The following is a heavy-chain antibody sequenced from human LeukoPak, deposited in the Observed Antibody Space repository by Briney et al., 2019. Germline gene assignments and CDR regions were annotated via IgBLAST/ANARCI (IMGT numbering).Heavy chain of an antibody. V-gene: IGHV1-69*06. CDR2: IIPIFGTA. Sequence: SVKVSCKASGGTFSSYAISWVRQAPGQGLEWMGGIIPIFGTANYAQKFQGRVTITADKSTSTAYMELSSLRSEDTAVYYCARAGCSSTSCYHAAFVIWGQGTMVTVSS. CDR3: ARAGCSSTSCYHAAFVI. D-gene: IGHD2-2*01. CDR1: GGTFSSYA. J-gene: IGHJ3*02.